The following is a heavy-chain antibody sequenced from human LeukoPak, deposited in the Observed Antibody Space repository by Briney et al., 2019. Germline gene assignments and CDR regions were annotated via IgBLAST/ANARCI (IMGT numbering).Heavy chain of an antibody. CDR2: ISAYKGNT. CDR1: GYTFTSYG. Sequence: ASVKVSCKASGYTFTSYGISWVRQAPGQGLEWMGWISAYKGNTNYAQKLQGRVTMTTDTSTSTAYMELRSLRSDDTAVYYCASRAAIDDAFDIWGQGTMVTVSS. CDR3: ASRAAIDDAFDI. V-gene: IGHV1-18*01. J-gene: IGHJ3*02. D-gene: IGHD2-15*01.